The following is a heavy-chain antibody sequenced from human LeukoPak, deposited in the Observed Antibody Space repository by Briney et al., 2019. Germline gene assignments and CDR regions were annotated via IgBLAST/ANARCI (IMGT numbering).Heavy chain of an antibody. D-gene: IGHD3-16*01. CDR2: IYTSGST. V-gene: IGHV4-61*02. J-gene: IGHJ5*02. CDR3: ARGASFDP. Sequence: KASETLSLTCTVSGGSISSGSYYWSWIRQPAGKGLEWIGRIYTSGSTNYNPSLKSRVTISVDTSKNQFSLKLGSVTAADTAVYYCARGASFDPWGQGTLVTVSS. CDR1: GGSISSGSYY.